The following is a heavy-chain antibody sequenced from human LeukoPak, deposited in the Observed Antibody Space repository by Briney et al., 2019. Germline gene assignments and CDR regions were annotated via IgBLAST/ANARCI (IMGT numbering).Heavy chain of an antibody. Sequence: PGESLRLSCAASGFTFSNYWINWVRQAPGKGLEWVANINQDGSEKSFVDSVKGRFIISRDNAKNSLYLQMNSLRAEDTAVYYCARSNWFDPWGQGTLVTVSS. CDR1: GFTFSNYW. V-gene: IGHV3-7*01. CDR2: INQDGSEK. J-gene: IGHJ5*02. CDR3: ARSNWFDP.